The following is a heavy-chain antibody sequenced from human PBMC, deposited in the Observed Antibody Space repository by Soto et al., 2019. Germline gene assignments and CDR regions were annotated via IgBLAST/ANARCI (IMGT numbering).Heavy chain of an antibody. Sequence: QVQLQESGPGLVKPSETLSLTCTVSGGSISPYYWSWIRQSPGMGLEMIGYVHYTGSPMYNPSLESRVIILVDTSKNQCSLKLTSVTAADTALYYCARMPFTGVNPPFDYWGRGILVTVSS. CDR1: GGSISPYY. J-gene: IGHJ4*02. V-gene: IGHV4-59*01. CDR2: VHYTGSP. CDR3: ARMPFTGVNPPFDY. D-gene: IGHD7-27*01.